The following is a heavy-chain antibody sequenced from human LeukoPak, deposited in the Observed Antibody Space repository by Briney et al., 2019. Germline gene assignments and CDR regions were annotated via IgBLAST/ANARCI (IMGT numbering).Heavy chain of an antibody. Sequence: GASVKVSCKASGYTFTSYYMHWVRQAPGQGLEWMGIINPSGGSTSYAQKFQGRVTMTRDTSTSTVYMELSSLRSEGTAVYYCARSRIAVAGRPHHFDYWGQGTLVTVSS. CDR2: INPSGGST. CDR1: GYTFTSYY. D-gene: IGHD6-19*01. CDR3: ARSRIAVAGRPHHFDY. V-gene: IGHV1-46*01. J-gene: IGHJ4*02.